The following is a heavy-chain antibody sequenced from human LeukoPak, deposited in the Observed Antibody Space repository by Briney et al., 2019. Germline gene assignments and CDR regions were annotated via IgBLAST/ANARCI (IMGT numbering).Heavy chain of an antibody. CDR2: IYYTGTT. J-gene: IGHJ4*02. V-gene: IGHV4-31*02. CDR3: ARASRLGELSLGY. CDR1: GFTFSSYAMH. D-gene: IGHD3-16*02. Sequence: KPGRSLRLSCAASGFTFSSYAMHWVRQHPGKGLEWIGYIYYTGTTYYNPSLKSRVTISLGTSKNQFSLQLSSVTAADTAVYYCARASRLGELSLGYWGQGTLVTVSS.